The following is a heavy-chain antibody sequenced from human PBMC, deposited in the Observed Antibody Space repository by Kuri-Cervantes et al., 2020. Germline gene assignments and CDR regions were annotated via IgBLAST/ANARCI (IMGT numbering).Heavy chain of an antibody. CDR1: GFTFSSYA. D-gene: IGHD3-3*01. V-gene: IGHV3-21*01. CDR3: ARGGLYDHPVYYYGMDV. J-gene: IGHJ6*02. Sequence: GESLKISCAASGFTFSSYAMSWVRQAPGKGLEWVSAISGSSSYIYYADSVKGRFTISSDNAKNSLYLQMNSLRAEDTAVYYCARGGLYDHPVYYYGMDVWGQGTTVTVSS. CDR2: ISGSSSYI.